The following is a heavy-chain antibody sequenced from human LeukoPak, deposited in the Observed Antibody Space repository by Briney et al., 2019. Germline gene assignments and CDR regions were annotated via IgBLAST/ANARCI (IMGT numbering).Heavy chain of an antibody. CDR3: ARGLVVIPPRDPLGY. J-gene: IGHJ4*02. D-gene: IGHD2-21*01. CDR2: INPSGGST. Sequence: ASVEVSCKASGYTFTSYSMHWVRQAPGQGLEWMGRINPSGGSTSYAQRFQGRVTMTRDTSTSTVYMELSSLRSEDTAVYYCARGLVVIPPRDPLGYWGQGTLVTVSS. V-gene: IGHV1-46*01. CDR1: GYTFTSYS.